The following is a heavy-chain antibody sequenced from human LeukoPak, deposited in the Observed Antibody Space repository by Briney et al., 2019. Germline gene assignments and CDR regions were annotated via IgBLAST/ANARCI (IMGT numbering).Heavy chain of an antibody. J-gene: IGHJ4*02. CDR2: MNPNSGNT. CDR3: ARNPTRDYFDY. CDR1: GYTFTSYD. V-gene: IGHV1-8*01. Sequence: ASVRVSCKASGYTFTSYDIDGVREGTGQGRWRMGWMNPNSGNTGYAQKFQGRVTMTRNTSISTAYMELSSLRSEDTAVYYCARNPTRDYFDYWGQGTLVTVSS.